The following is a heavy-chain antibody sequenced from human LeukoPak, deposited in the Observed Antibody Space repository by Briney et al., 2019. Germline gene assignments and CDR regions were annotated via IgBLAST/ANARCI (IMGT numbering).Heavy chain of an antibody. D-gene: IGHD3-16*02. V-gene: IGHV3-23*01. CDR1: GFTFSSYA. CDR2: ISGSGGST. Sequence: GGSLRLSCAASGFTFSSYAMSWVRQAPGKGLEWVSAISGSGGSTYYADSVKGRFTISRDNSKNTLYLQMNSLRAEDTAVYYCATGPMITFGGVIVIQDRFDFDYWGQGTLVTVSS. CDR3: ATGPMITFGGVIVIQDRFDFDY. J-gene: IGHJ4*02.